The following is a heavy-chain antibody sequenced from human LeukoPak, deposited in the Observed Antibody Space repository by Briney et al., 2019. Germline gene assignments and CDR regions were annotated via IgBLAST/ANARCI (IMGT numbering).Heavy chain of an antibody. CDR1: GFTFSSYW. CDR3: ARGGSLAYCGGDCYLGHDY. V-gene: IGHV3-74*01. D-gene: IGHD2-21*02. CDR2: INSDGGST. Sequence: GGSLRLSCAASGFTFSSYWMHWVRQAPGKGLVWVSRINSDGGSTSYADSVKGRFTISRDNAMNTLYLQMNSLRAEDTAVYYCARGGSLAYCGGDCYLGHDYWGQGTLVTVSS. J-gene: IGHJ4*02.